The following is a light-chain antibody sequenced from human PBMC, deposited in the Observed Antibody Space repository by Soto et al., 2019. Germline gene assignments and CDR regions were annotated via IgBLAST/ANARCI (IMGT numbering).Light chain of an antibody. CDR2: GAS. CDR3: QRYNNWPRT. V-gene: IGKV3-15*01. CDR1: QSVSSN. J-gene: IGKJ1*01. Sequence: EIVMTQAPATLSVSQGERATLSCRASQSVSSNLAWYQQKPGKAPRLLIYGASTRATGIPARFSGSGSGTEFTLTISSLQSEDFAVYYCQRYNNWPRTFGQGTKVEIK.